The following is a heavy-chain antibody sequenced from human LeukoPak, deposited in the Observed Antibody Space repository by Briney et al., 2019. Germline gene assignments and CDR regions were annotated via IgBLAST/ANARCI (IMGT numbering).Heavy chain of an antibody. J-gene: IGHJ5*02. CDR1: GGSFSGYY. D-gene: IGHD3-16*01. Sequence: SETLSLTCAVYGGSFSGYYWSWIRQPPGKGLEWIGEINHSGSTNYNPSLKSRVTISVDTSKNQFSLKLSSVTAADTAVYYCARGRPYAHFRFDPWGQGTLVTVSS. V-gene: IGHV4-34*01. CDR2: INHSGST. CDR3: ARGRPYAHFRFDP.